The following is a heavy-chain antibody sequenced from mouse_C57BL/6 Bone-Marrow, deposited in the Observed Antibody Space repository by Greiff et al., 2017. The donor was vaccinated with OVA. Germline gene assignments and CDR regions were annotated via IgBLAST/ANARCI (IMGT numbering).Heavy chain of an antibody. CDR1: GYTFTSYW. CDR3: ARRGHLYAMDY. V-gene: IGHV1-64*01. J-gene: IGHJ4*01. D-gene: IGHD3-3*01. CDR2: IHPNSGST. Sequence: VQLQQSGAELVKPGASVKLSCKASGYTFTSYWMHWVKQRPGQGLEWIGMIHPNSGSTNYNEKFKSKATLTVDKSSSTAYMQLSSLTSEDSAVYYCARRGHLYAMDYWGQGTSVTVSS.